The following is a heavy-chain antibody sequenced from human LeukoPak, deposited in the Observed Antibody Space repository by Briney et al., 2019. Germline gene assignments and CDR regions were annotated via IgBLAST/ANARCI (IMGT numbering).Heavy chain of an antibody. CDR2: IYYSGST. J-gene: IGHJ4*02. D-gene: IGHD5-12*01. CDR3: ARQGDSGYDLGQLDY. V-gene: IGHV4-59*08. Sequence: SGTLSLTCTVSGGSISSYYWSWIRQPPGKGLEWIGYIYYSGSTNYNPSLKSRVTISVDTSKNQFSLKLSSVTAADTAVYYCARQGDSGYDLGQLDYWGQGTLVTVSS. CDR1: GGSISSYY.